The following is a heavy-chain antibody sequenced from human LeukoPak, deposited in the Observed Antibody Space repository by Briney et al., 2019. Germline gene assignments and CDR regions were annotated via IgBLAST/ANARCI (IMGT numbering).Heavy chain of an antibody. Sequence: GGSLRLSCAASGFTFSNYYMSWIRQTPGKGLEWVSYITSNGSYTNYADSVKGRFTISRDNAKNSLYLQMNSLSPEDTAVYYCARFMGSGSYTPDYWGQGTLVTVSS. D-gene: IGHD3-10*01. V-gene: IGHV3-11*03. CDR2: ITSNGSYT. J-gene: IGHJ4*02. CDR3: ARFMGSGSYTPDY. CDR1: GFTFSNYY.